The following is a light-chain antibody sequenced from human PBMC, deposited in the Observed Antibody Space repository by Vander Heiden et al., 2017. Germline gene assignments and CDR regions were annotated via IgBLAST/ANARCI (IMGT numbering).Light chain of an antibody. Sequence: DVVLTQSPLSLPVTLGQPASISCRSSQSLVYSDGNTFLSWFQQRPGQSPRRLIYQVSNRDSGVPDRFSGSGSGTDFTLKISRMEAEDVAVYYCMQGTHWPRTFGQGTKVEI. CDR2: QVS. CDR3: MQGTHWPRT. J-gene: IGKJ1*01. CDR1: QSLVYSDGNTF. V-gene: IGKV2-30*01.